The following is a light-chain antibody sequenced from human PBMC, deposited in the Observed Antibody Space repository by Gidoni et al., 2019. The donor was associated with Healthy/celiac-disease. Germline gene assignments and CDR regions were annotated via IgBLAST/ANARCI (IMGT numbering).Light chain of an antibody. CDR1: SSNIGNNY. CDR2: DNN. J-gene: IGLJ2*01. CDR3: GTWDSSLSAGV. V-gene: IGLV1-51*01. Sequence: TISCSGSSSNIGNNYVSWYQQLPGTAPKLLIYDNNKRPSGIPDRFSGSKSGTSATLGITGLQTGDEAEYYCGTWDSSLSAGVFGGGTKLTVL.